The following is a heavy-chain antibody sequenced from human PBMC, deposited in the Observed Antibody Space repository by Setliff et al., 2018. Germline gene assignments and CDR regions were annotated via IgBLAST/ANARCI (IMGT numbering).Heavy chain of an antibody. CDR1: GFTFSSYG. Sequence: PGGSLRLSCAASGFTFSSYGMHWVRQAPGKGLEWVAAISYDGSNKYYADSVKGRFTISRDNSKNTLYLQMNSLRAEDTAVYYCAKDRSGSKAYYYYGMDVWGQGTTVTVSS. J-gene: IGHJ6*02. V-gene: IGHV3-30*18. D-gene: IGHD3-10*01. CDR3: AKDRSGSKAYYYYGMDV. CDR2: ISYDGSNK.